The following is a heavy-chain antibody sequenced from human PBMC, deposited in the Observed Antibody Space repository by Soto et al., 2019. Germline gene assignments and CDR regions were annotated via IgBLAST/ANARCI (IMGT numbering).Heavy chain of an antibody. Sequence: EVQLVESGGGLVQPGGSQRLSCAASGFTFSDHYMDWVRQAPGKGLEWVGRIRNKANSYTTDDAASGRGRFTISRDDSKASLYLQMNSLKTEDTAIYYCARDSGKGAYFDYWGHGPLATVSS. CDR3: ARDSGKGAYFDY. CDR1: GFTFSDHY. CDR2: IRNKANSYTT. V-gene: IGHV3-72*01. D-gene: IGHD1-26*01. J-gene: IGHJ4*01.